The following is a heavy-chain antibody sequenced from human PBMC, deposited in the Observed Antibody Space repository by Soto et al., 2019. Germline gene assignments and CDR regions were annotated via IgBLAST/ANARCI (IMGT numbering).Heavy chain of an antibody. CDR1: GGSISSYY. D-gene: IGHD2-8*02. Sequence: SETLSLTCTVSGGSISSYYWSWIRQPPGKGLEWIGYIYYSGSTNYNPSLKSRVTISVDTSKNQFSLKLSSVTAADTAVYYCARVPSAVVFYFVPWGQGIPVSVYS. CDR3: ARVPSAVVFYFVP. V-gene: IGHV4-59*01. J-gene: IGHJ5*02. CDR2: IYYSGST.